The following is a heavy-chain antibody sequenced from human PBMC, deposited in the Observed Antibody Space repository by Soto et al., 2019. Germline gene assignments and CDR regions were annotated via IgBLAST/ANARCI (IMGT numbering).Heavy chain of an antibody. CDR3: ATQEVGGSYVYTFDP. V-gene: IGHV4-39*01. CDR2: IYYSGST. CDR1: GGSISSSNYY. D-gene: IGHD1-26*01. J-gene: IGHJ5*02. Sequence: QLQLQESGPGLVKPSETLSLTCTVSGGSISSSNYYWGWIRQPPGKGLEWIGSIYYSGSTYYNPSVKSRATISGDTSKNQFSLKLSSVTAADTAVYYCATQEVGGSYVYTFDPWGQGTLVTVSS.